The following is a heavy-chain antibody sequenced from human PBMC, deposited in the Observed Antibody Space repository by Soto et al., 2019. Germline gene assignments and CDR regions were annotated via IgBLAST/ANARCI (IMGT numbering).Heavy chain of an antibody. CDR1: GFTFSDYY. J-gene: IGHJ4*02. V-gene: IGHV3-11*01. D-gene: IGHD2-15*01. CDR2: ISKSGNTT. Sequence: QVQLVESGGGLVKPGGSLRLSCAASGFTFSDYYMSWIRQAPGKGLEWVSYISKSGNTTNYADSVTGRFNISRDNAKNSLYLQMNNLRAEDTAVHYCARAGIRAARLDDYWGQGTLVTVSS. CDR3: ARAGIRAARLDDY.